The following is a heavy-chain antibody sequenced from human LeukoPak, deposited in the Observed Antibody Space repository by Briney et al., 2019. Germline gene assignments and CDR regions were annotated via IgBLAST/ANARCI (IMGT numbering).Heavy chain of an antibody. Sequence: ASVKVSCKASGYTFTSYDINWVRRATGQGLEWMGWMNPNSGNTGYAQKFQGRVTITRNTSISTAYMELSSLRSEDTAVYYCAARIAVAGGFDYWGQGTLVTVSS. J-gene: IGHJ4*02. CDR2: MNPNSGNT. CDR3: AARIAVAGGFDY. D-gene: IGHD6-13*01. CDR1: GYTFTSYD. V-gene: IGHV1-8*03.